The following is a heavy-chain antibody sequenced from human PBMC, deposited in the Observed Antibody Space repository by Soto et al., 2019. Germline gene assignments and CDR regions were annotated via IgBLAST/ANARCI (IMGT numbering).Heavy chain of an antibody. CDR1: GYTFTSYA. Sequence: ASVKVSCQASGYTFTSYAMHWLRQAPGQRLEWMGWINAGNGNTKYSQKFQGRVTITRDTSASTAYMELSSLRSEDTAVYYCASTTGLPGGYWYFDLWGRGTLVTVSS. CDR2: INAGNGNT. J-gene: IGHJ2*01. CDR3: ASTTGLPGGYWYFDL. D-gene: IGHD2-2*01. V-gene: IGHV1-3*01.